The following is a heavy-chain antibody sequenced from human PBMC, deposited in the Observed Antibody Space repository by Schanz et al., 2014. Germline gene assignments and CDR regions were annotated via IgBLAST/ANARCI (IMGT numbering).Heavy chain of an antibody. CDR2: ISYDGSIT. CDR1: GFTVRSYA. CDR3: AGDWASGRYYSDY. Sequence: VQLMESGGGLVQPGGSLRLSCAASGFTVRSYAMHWVRQAPGKGLEWVAAISYDGSITYYAESVKGRFAISRDNSKDTLYLQMNSLRTEDTAVYYCAGDWASGRYYSDYWGQGTLVTVSS. D-gene: IGHD1-26*01. V-gene: IGHV3-30*09. J-gene: IGHJ4*02.